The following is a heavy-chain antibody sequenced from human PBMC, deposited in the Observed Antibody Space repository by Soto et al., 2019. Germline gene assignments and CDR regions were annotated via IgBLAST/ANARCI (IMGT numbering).Heavy chain of an antibody. V-gene: IGHV3-49*03. CDR2: IRSKAYGGTT. CDR3: TRVGLNDYSNYEWFDP. Sequence: PGGSLRLSCTASGFTFGDYAMSWFRQAPGKGLEWVGFIRSKAYGGTTEYAASVKGRFTISRDDSKSIAYLQMNSLKTEDTAVYYCTRVGLNDYSNYEWFDPWGQGTLVTVSS. CDR1: GFTFGDYA. J-gene: IGHJ5*02. D-gene: IGHD4-4*01.